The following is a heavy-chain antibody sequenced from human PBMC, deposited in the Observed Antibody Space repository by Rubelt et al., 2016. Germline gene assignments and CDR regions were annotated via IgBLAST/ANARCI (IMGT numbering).Heavy chain of an antibody. CDR3: ARRASTVTTRYFDY. Sequence: QLQLQESGPGLVKPSETLSLTCTVSGGSISSSSYYWGWIRQPPGKGLEWIGSIYYSGSTYYNPSLKGRRNISVDTSKNQFSLKLSSVTAADTAVYYCARRASTVTTRYFDYWGQGTLVTVSS. CDR1: GGSISSSSYY. J-gene: IGHJ4*02. V-gene: IGHV4-39*01. CDR2: IYYSGST. D-gene: IGHD4-11*01.